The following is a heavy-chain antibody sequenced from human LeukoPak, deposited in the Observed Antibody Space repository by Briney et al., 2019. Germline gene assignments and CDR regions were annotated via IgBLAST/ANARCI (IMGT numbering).Heavy chain of an antibody. CDR3: AKEGHSDFWSGYYYASYYFDY. J-gene: IGHJ4*02. D-gene: IGHD3-3*01. V-gene: IGHV3-30*18. CDR1: GFTFSSYG. CDR2: ISYDGSNK. Sequence: GGSLRLSCAASGFTFSSYGMHWVRQAPGKGLEWVAVISYDGSNKYYADSVEGRFTISRDNSKNTLYLQMNSLRAEDTAVYYCAKEGHSDFWSGYYYASYYFDYWGQGTLVTVSS.